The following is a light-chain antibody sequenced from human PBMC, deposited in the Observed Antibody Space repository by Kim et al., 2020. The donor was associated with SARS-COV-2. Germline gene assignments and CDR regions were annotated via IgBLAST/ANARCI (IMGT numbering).Light chain of an antibody. CDR1: NLGGKD. CDR2: KDS. J-gene: IGLJ2*01. CDR3: QVWDASTVV. Sequence: SVAPGQTARITCGGDNLGGKDVCWYQQKPGQAPVLVIYKDSDRPSGIPERFSGSNSGNTATLTISRAQVGDEADYYCQVWDASTVVFGAGTQLTVL. V-gene: IGLV3-9*01.